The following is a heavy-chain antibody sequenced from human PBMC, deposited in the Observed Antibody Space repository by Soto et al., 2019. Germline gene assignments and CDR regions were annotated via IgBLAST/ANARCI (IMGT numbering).Heavy chain of an antibody. V-gene: IGHV1-69*13. CDR3: SGGVLGPYYYYGMDV. CDR1: GGTFSSYA. CDR2: VIPIFGTA. Sequence: SVKVSCKASGGTFSSYAISWVRQAPGQGLEWMGGVIPIFGTANYAQKFRGRVTITADESTSTAYMELSSLRSEDTAVYYCSGGVLGPYYYYGMDVWGQGTTVTVSS. J-gene: IGHJ6*02. D-gene: IGHD3-16*01.